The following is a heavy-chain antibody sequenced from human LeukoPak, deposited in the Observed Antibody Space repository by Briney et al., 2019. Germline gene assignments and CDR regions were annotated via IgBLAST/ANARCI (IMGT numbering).Heavy chain of an antibody. V-gene: IGHV4-59*08. J-gene: IGHJ3*02. Sequence: SETLSLNCTVSGGSISSYYWSWIRQPPGKGLEWIGYIYYSGSTNYNPSLKSRVTISVDTSKNQFSLKLSSVTAADTAVYYCARLRIAVAGDYDAFDIWGQGTMVTVSS. D-gene: IGHD6-19*01. CDR1: GGSISSYY. CDR2: IYYSGST. CDR3: ARLRIAVAGDYDAFDI.